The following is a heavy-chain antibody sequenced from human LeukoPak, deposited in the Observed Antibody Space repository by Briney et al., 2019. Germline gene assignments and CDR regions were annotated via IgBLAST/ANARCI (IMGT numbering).Heavy chain of an antibody. D-gene: IGHD3-3*01. J-gene: IGHJ4*02. CDR2: INPNSGGT. CDR1: GYTFTGYY. V-gene: IGHV1-2*02. Sequence: GASVKVSCRASGYTFTGYYMHWVRQAPGQGLEWMGWINPNSGGTNYAQKFQGRVTMARDTSISTAYMELSRLRSDDTAVYYCARAQTPSITIFGVVTGPIDYWGQGTLVTVSS. CDR3: ARAQTPSITIFGVVTGPIDY.